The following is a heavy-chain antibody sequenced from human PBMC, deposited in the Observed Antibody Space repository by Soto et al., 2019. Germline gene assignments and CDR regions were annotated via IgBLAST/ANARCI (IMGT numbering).Heavy chain of an antibody. J-gene: IGHJ5*02. CDR1: GGSFSGYY. D-gene: IGHD2-15*01. Sequence: SETLSLTCAVYGGSFSGYYWSWIRQPPGKGLEWIGEINHSGSTNYNPSLKSRVTISVDTSKNQFSLKLSSVTAADTAVYYCARCNWSVAWFDPWGQGTLVTVSS. V-gene: IGHV4-34*01. CDR3: ARCNWSVAWFDP. CDR2: INHSGST.